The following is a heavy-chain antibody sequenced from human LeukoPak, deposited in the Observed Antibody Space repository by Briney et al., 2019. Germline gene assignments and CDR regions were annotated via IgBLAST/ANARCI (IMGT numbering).Heavy chain of an antibody. CDR2: INPSGGST. V-gene: IGHV1-46*01. CDR3: ARAGYVWGSNRPYIDY. D-gene: IGHD3-16*02. CDR1: GYTFTSYY. Sequence: GASVKVSCKASGYTFTSYYMHWVRQAPGQGLVWMGIINPSGGSTSYAQKFQGRVTMTRDTSTSTVYMELSSLRSEDTAVYYCARAGYVWGSNRPYIDYWGQGTLVTVSS. J-gene: IGHJ4*02.